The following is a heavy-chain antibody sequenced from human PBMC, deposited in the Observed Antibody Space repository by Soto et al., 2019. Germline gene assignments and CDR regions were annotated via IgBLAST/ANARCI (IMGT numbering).Heavy chain of an antibody. J-gene: IGHJ5*02. D-gene: IGHD6-13*01. CDR2: TYYRSKWYN. CDR3: AREKRTSGIAAAGTVWFDP. Sequence: SQTLSLTCAISGDSVSSNSAAWNWIRQSPSRGLEWLGRTYYRSKWYNDYAVSVKSRITINPDTSKNRFSLQLNSVTPEDTAVYYCAREKRTSGIAAAGTVWFDPWGQGTLVTVSS. CDR1: GDSVSSNSAA. V-gene: IGHV6-1*01.